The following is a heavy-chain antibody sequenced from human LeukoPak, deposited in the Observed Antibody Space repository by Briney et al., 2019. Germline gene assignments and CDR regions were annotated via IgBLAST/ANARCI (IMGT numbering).Heavy chain of an antibody. Sequence: ASVKVSCKASGYTFTSYGISWVRQAPGQGLEWMGWISAYNGNTNYAQKLQGRVTMTTGTSTSTAYMELRSLRSDDTAVYYCARDYYDSSGYYYVSRDYWGQGTLVTVSS. V-gene: IGHV1-18*01. D-gene: IGHD3-22*01. CDR2: ISAYNGNT. J-gene: IGHJ4*02. CDR1: GYTFTSYG. CDR3: ARDYYDSSGYYYVSRDY.